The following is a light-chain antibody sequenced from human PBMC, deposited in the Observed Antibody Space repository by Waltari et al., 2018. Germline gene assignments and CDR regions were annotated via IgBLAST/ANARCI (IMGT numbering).Light chain of an antibody. CDR3: QQYYSYPPT. CDR1: QGISRY. Sequence: AIRITQSPSSLSASTGDSVTITCRASQGISRYLAWYQQKPGKAPKLLIEAASTLQSGVPSRFSGSGSGTDFTLTISCLQSEDVATYYCQQYYSYPPTFGQGTKVEIK. CDR2: AAS. J-gene: IGKJ1*01. V-gene: IGKV1-8*01.